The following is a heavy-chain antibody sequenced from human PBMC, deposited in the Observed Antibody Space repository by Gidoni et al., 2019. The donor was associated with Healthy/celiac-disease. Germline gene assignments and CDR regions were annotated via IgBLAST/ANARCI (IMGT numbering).Heavy chain of an antibody. J-gene: IGHJ6*03. CDR1: GFSLSTSGMC. CDR3: ARSRRNSSPPGGYYYMDV. D-gene: IGHD6-13*01. Sequence: QVTLRESGPALVKPTQTLTLTCTFSGFSLSTSGMCVSWIRQPPGKALEWLALIDWDDDKYYSTSLKTRLTISKDTSKNQVVLTMTNMDPVDTATYYCARSRRNSSPPGGYYYMDVWGKGTTVTVSS. CDR2: IDWDDDK. V-gene: IGHV2-70*01.